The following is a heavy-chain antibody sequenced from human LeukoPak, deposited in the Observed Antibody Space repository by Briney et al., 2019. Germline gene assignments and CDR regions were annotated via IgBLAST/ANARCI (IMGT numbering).Heavy chain of an antibody. CDR3: ARELRGTAFLDY. V-gene: IGHV4-38-2*02. Sequence: SETLSLTCTVSGYSISSGYYWGWIRQPPGKGLEWIGSIYHSGSTYYNPSLKSRVTISVDTSKNQFSLKLSSVTAADTAVYYCARELRGTAFLDYWGQGTLVTVSS. D-gene: IGHD2-21*01. CDR2: IYHSGST. J-gene: IGHJ4*02. CDR1: GYSISSGYY.